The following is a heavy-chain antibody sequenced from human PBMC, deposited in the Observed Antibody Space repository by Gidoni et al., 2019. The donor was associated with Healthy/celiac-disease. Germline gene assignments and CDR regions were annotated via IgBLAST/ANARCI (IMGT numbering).Heavy chain of an antibody. J-gene: IGHJ4*02. V-gene: IGHV4-34*01. Sequence: QVQLQQWGAGLLKPSETLSLTYAVYGGSFSGYYWRWIRQPPGKGLEWIGEINHSGSTNYNPSLKRRVTISVDTSKNQFSLKLSSVTAADTAVYYCARARLARRYYFDYWVQGTLVTVSS. D-gene: IGHD6-6*01. CDR3: ARARLARRYYFDY. CDR1: GGSFSGYY. CDR2: INHSGST.